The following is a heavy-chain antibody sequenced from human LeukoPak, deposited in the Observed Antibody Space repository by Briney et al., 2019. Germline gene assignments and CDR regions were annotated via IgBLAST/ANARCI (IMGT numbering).Heavy chain of an antibody. V-gene: IGHV3-33*06. Sequence: GGSLRLSCAASGFTFRSYGLHWVRQAPGKGLEWVALICSDGSRKNYADSVKGRFTTSRDSSKNTVYLQMNSLTAEDTAVYSCAKWSGDYPSYYLDYWGQGTLVTVSS. CDR3: AKWSGDYPSYYLDY. J-gene: IGHJ4*02. CDR2: ICSDGSRK. CDR1: GFTFRSYG. D-gene: IGHD4-17*01.